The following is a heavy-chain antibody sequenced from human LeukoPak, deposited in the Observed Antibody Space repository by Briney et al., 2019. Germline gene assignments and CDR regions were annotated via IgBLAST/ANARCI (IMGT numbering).Heavy chain of an antibody. CDR1: GGSFSGYY. D-gene: IGHD6-13*01. V-gene: IGHV4-34*01. CDR3: ARGRYRISTSYNIVAAGTGVYYYYGMDV. CDR2: INHSGST. J-gene: IGHJ6*02. Sequence: PSETLSLTCAVSGGSFSGYYWIWIRQPPGQGLEWIGEINHSGSTNYNPSLKSRVTISVETSKNQFSLKLSSVTAADTAVYYCARGRYRISTSYNIVAAGTGVYYYYGMDVWGQGTTVTVSS.